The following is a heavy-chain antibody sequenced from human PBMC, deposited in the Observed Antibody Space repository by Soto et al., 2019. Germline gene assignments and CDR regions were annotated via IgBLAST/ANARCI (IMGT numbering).Heavy chain of an antibody. CDR1: GGSISSGGYY. Sequence: KASETLSLTCTVSGGSISSGGYYWSWIRQHPGKGLEWIGYIYYSGSTYYNPSLKSRVTISVDTSKNQFSLKLSSVTAADTAVYYCARVEDDSSGYIVDYWGQGTLVTVSS. J-gene: IGHJ4*02. D-gene: IGHD3-22*01. CDR3: ARVEDDSSGYIVDY. V-gene: IGHV4-31*03. CDR2: IYYSGST.